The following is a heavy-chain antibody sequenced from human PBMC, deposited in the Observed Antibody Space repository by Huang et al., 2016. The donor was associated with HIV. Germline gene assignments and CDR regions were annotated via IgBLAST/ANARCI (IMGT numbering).Heavy chain of an antibody. V-gene: IGHV3-30*18. Sequence: QVQLVESGGGVVRPGRSLRLSCAASRFTFSKIAMHWVRQAPGKGLEWIAVISYDGSSKHYADSVTGRLTISRDNSNNTLYLQMNSLTVEDTAVYYCTKGHYYDTNGYVAFDIWGQGTMVTVSS. J-gene: IGHJ3*02. CDR1: RFTFSKIA. D-gene: IGHD3-22*01. CDR2: ISYDGSSK. CDR3: TKGHYYDTNGYVAFDI.